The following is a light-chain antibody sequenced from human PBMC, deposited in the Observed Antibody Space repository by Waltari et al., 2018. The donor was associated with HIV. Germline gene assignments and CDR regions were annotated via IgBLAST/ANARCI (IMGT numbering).Light chain of an antibody. Sequence: AGLTQPPSVSKGMRQTATLTCTGNSNNVGNQGAAWLQQHPGHPPKLLTYRENQRPAGISERFSAYRSGNTASLTITGVQPEDEADYFCATWDISLSAVVFGGGTTLTVL. V-gene: IGLV10-54*04. CDR1: SNNVGNQG. CDR2: REN. CDR3: ATWDISLSAVV. J-gene: IGLJ2*01.